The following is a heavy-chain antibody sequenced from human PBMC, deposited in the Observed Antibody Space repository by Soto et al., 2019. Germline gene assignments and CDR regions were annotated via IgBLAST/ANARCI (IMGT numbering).Heavy chain of an antibody. CDR3: AKAVIYYYGMDV. CDR1: GYTFTSYG. V-gene: IGHV1-8*01. J-gene: IGHJ6*02. CDR2: MNPNSGNT. D-gene: IGHD2-21*01. Sequence: GASVKVSCKASGYTFTSYGINWVRQATGQGLEWMGWMNPNSGNTGYAQKFQGRVTMTRNTSISTAYMELSSLRSEDTAVYYCAKAVIYYYGMDVWGQGTTVTVSS.